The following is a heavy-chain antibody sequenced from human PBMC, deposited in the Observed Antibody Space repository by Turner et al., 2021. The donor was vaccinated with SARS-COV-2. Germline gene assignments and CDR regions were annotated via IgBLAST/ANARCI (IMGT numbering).Heavy chain of an antibody. Sequence: EVLLLESGGGLVQPGESRSLFCAASGFTFSPYAMSWVRQAPGKGVKWVSIISGSGTTIYDADSVKGRFTSFRDNSKNTVYLQMNSLRAEDTALSYCAKRGHCSSIACLLESWGQGTLVTVSS. CDR3: AKRGHCSSIACLLES. V-gene: IGHV3-23*01. D-gene: IGHD2-2*01. CDR2: ISGSGTTI. J-gene: IGHJ5*02. CDR1: GFTFSPYA.